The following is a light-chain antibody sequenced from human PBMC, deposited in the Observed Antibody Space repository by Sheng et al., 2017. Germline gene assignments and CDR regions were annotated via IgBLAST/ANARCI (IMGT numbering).Light chain of an antibody. CDR2: AAS. CDR1: QSVASRY. V-gene: IGKV3-20*01. J-gene: IGKJ2*01. Sequence: EIVLTQSPGTLSLSPGERATLSCRASQSVASRYFAWYQQKPGQAPRLLIYAASSRATGIPDRFSGSGSGTDFTLTISSLEPEDFATYHCQQSYSTPYTFGQGTKLEIK. CDR3: QQSYSTPYT.